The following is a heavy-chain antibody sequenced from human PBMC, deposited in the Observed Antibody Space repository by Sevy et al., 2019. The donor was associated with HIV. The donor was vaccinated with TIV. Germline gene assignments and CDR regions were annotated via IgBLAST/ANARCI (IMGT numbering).Heavy chain of an antibody. V-gene: IGHV3-74*01. CDR2: INSDGSST. J-gene: IGHJ6*03. Sequence: GGSLRLSCAASGFTFSSYWMHWVRQAPGKGRVWVSGINSDGSSTSYADSVKGRFPISRDNAKNTLYLQMNSLRAEDTAVYYCARGATYYYYYYMDVWGKGTTVTVSS. CDR3: ARGATYYYYYYMDV. CDR1: GFTFSSYW.